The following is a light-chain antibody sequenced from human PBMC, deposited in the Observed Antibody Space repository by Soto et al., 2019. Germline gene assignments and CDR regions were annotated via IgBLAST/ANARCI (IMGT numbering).Light chain of an antibody. V-gene: IGKV3D-20*02. CDR2: GAS. J-gene: IGKJ5*01. Sequence: ENVLTQSPGTLSLSPGERATLFCRASQSVSSSSLAWYQQKPGQAPRLLMYGASSRATGIPDRFSGSGSGTDFTLTISSLEPEDFAVYYCQQRTNWRITFGQGTRLEIK. CDR1: QSVSSSS. CDR3: QQRTNWRIT.